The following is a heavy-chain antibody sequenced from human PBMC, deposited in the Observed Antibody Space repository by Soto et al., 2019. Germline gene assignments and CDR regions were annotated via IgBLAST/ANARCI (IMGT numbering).Heavy chain of an antibody. CDR2: IYPGDSDT. D-gene: IGHD3-10*01. V-gene: IGHV5-51*01. J-gene: IGHJ6*02. CDR1: GYSFTSYW. CDR3: ARQPESGSQYYYYGMDV. Sequence: RGESLKISCKGSGYSFTSYWIGWVRQMPGKGLEWMGIIYPGDSDTRYSPSFQGQVTISADKSISTAYLQWSSLKASDTAMYYCARQPESGSQYYYYGMDVWGQGTTVTVSS.